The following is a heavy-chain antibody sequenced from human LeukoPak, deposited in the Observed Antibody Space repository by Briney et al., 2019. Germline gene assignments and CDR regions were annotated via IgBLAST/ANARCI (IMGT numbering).Heavy chain of an antibody. CDR1: GFTFSSYG. CDR2: IGTSSSTI. D-gene: IGHD4-23*01. V-gene: IGHV3-48*02. Sequence: GSLRLSCAASGFTFSSYGMNWVRQAPGKGLEWVSYIGTSSSTIYYADSVKGRFTISRDNARNSLYLQMNSQRDEDTAVYYCARHDFGGNSGDYWGQGTLVTVSS. J-gene: IGHJ4*02. CDR3: ARHDFGGNSGDY.